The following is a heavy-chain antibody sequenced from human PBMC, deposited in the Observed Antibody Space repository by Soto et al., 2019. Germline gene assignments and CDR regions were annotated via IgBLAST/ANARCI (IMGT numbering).Heavy chain of an antibody. J-gene: IGHJ2*01. CDR1: GGSFSGYY. D-gene: IGHD3-9*01. Sequence: QVQLQQWGAGPLRPLETLSLTCSVSGGSFSGYYWAWIRQSPGKGLEWIGEINDRGSINYNPSLKSRVSISVDTSKNHYSLNLRSVTAADTAVYYCARESHDILTGPPWVWYFYLWGRGTLVTVSS. CDR3: ARESHDILTGPPWVWYFYL. V-gene: IGHV4-34*01. CDR2: INDRGSI.